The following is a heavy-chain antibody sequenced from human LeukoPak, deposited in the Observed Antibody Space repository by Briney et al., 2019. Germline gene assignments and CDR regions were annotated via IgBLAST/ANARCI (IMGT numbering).Heavy chain of an antibody. CDR2: IYYSGST. J-gene: IGHJ4*02. CDR3: ARPVAAGKWALFDY. CDR1: GGSISSYY. V-gene: IGHV4-59*08. Sequence: SETLSLTCTVSGGSISSYYWSWIRQPPGKGLEWIGYIYYSGSTNYNPSLKSRVTISVDTSKNQFSLKLSSVTAADTAVYYCARPVAAGKWALFDYWGQGTLVTVSS. D-gene: IGHD6-13*01.